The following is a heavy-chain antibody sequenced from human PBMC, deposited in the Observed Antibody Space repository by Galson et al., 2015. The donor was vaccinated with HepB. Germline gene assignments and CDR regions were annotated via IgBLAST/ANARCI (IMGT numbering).Heavy chain of an antibody. CDR1: GFTFSSYW. CDR2: INSDGSST. J-gene: IGHJ6*02. V-gene: IGHV3-74*01. D-gene: IGHD2-2*01. Sequence: SLRLSCAASGFTFSSYWMHWVRQAPGKGLVWVSCINSDGSSTRYADSVKGRFTSSRDNAKSTLYLQMNSLRAEDTAVYYCARASSSKQAGTDVWGQGTTVTVSS. CDR3: ARASSSKQAGTDV.